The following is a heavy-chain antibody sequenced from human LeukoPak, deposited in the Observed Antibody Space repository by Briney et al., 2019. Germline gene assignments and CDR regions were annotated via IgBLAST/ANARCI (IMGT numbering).Heavy chain of an antibody. CDR3: ARVFARSGEISGSYFYY. CDR2: IIPIFGRA. V-gene: IGHV1-69*05. Sequence: SVKVSCKASGGTFSSYAINWLRQAPGQGPEWMGGIIPIFGRANYAQKFQGRVTMTTDESTSTAYMELSSLRSEDTAVYYCARVFARSGEISGSYFYYWGQGTLVTVSS. D-gene: IGHD1-26*01. CDR1: GGTFSSYA. J-gene: IGHJ4*02.